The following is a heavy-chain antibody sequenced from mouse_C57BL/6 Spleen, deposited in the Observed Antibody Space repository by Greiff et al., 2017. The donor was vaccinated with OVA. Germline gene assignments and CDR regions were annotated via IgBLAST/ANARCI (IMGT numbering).Heavy chain of an antibody. D-gene: IGHD2-1*01. CDR1: GYTFTSYG. V-gene: IGHV1-81*01. J-gene: IGHJ2*01. CDR3: ARGGDGNPYFDY. Sequence: QVHVKQSGAELARPGASVKLSCKASGYTFTSYGISWVKQRTGQGLEWIGEIYPRSGNTYYNEKFKGKATLTADKSSSTAYMELRSLTSEDSAVYFCARGGDGNPYFDYWGQGTTLTVSS. CDR2: IYPRSGNT.